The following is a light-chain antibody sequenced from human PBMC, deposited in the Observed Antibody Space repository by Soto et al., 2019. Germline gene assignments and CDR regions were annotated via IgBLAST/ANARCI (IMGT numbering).Light chain of an antibody. CDR2: KAS. CDR3: QKYNSAPLT. Sequence: DIQMTQSPSTLSASVGDRVTITCRASQSISSWLAWYQQKPGKAPKFLIYKASNLEVGVPSRFSGSGSGTDFTLTISSLQPEDVAAYYCQKYNSAPLTFGGGTKVDIK. V-gene: IGKV1-5*03. J-gene: IGKJ4*01. CDR1: QSISSW.